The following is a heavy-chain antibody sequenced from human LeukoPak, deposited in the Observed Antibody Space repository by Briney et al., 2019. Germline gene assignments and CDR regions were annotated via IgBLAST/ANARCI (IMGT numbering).Heavy chain of an antibody. CDR1: GGSISSYY. CDR2: IYYSGST. J-gene: IGHJ4*02. D-gene: IGHD6-13*01. CDR3: ARDRAGYSSPI. Sequence: PSETLPLTCTVSGGSISSYYWSWIRQPPGKGLEWIGYIYYSGSTNYNPSLKSRVTISVDTSKNQFSLKLSSVTAADTAVYYCARDRAGYSSPIWGQGTLVTVSS. V-gene: IGHV4-59*01.